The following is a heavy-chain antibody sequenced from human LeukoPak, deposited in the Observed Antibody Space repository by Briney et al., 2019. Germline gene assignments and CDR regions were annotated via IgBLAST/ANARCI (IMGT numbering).Heavy chain of an antibody. CDR1: GFTFSSYW. D-gene: IGHD6-13*01. J-gene: IGHJ5*02. CDR3: ARGAAAGTWGSDWFDP. Sequence: GSLRLSCAASGFTFSSYWMSWVRQAPGKGLEWIGEINHSGSTNYNPSLKSRVTISVDTSKNQFSLKLSSVTAADTAVYYCARGAAAGTWGSDWFDPWGQGTLVTVSS. CDR2: INHSGST. V-gene: IGHV4-34*01.